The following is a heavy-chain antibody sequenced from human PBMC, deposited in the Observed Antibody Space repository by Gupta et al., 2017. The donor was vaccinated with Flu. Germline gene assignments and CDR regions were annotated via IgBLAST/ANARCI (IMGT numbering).Heavy chain of an antibody. V-gene: IGHV4-39*01. J-gene: IGHJ6*02. CDR2: VYYTGIT. CDR1: GASISSDSHY. CDR3: ARLSCCWGRDYYSLPDHYYYSGLDV. Sequence: QLQLHQSGPGLVRPSATLSLTCTVSGASISSDSHYWAWIRQSPGAGLEWIVSVYYTGITYYNPSLKSRITASVNTSKDQCSLKMSSVTAADTAVYFGARLSCCWGRDYYSLPDHYYYSGLDVWGQGTTVTVSS. D-gene: IGHD2-21*02.